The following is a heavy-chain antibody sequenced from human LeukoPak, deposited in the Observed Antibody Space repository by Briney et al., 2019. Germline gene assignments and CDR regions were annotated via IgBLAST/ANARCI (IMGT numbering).Heavy chain of an antibody. J-gene: IGHJ5*02. CDR1: GYTFTSYD. V-gene: IGHV1-8*01. CDR3: AREQARYNWFDP. CDR2: MNPNSGNT. Sequence: ASVKVSCKASGYTFTSYDINWVRQATGQGLEWMGWMNPNSGNTGYAQKFQGRVTMTRNTSISTAYMELSSLRSEGTAVYYCAREQARYNWFDPWGQGTLVTVSS.